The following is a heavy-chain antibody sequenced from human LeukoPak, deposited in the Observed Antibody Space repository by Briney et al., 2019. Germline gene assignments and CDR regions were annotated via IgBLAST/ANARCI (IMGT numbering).Heavy chain of an antibody. CDR1: GYRFSDYW. V-gene: IGHV5-51*01. J-gene: IGHJ4*02. D-gene: IGHD3-22*01. CDR2: IYPDDSDT. Sequence: GESLKISCGGSGYRFSDYWIGWVRQMPGKGLEWMGIIYPDDSDTRYSPSFQGQVTFSADKSTSTAYLQWSSLKASDTAMYYCAKYYYDRSVGPFDYWGQGTLVTVSS. CDR3: AKYYYDRSVGPFDY.